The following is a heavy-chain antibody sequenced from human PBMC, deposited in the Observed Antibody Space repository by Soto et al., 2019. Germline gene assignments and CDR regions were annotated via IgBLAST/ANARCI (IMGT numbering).Heavy chain of an antibody. D-gene: IGHD1-1*01. CDR1: GDSFSKYT. CDR2: VIPRFGTT. Sequence: SVKVSCKASGDSFSKYTVNWVRQAPRQGLEWVGGVIPRFGTTNFAPTLRGRVTITADQSMNTVYMELSSLRSEDTALYYCARGRGLYNSGRSQLDSWGQGTLVTVSS. V-gene: IGHV1-69*13. J-gene: IGHJ4*02. CDR3: ARGRGLYNSGRSQLDS.